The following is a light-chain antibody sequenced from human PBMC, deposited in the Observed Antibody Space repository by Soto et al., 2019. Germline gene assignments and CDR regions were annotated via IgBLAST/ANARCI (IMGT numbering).Light chain of an antibody. CDR1: QSVSSY. J-gene: IGKJ4*01. CDR3: QQRSNLPLT. Sequence: EIVLTQSPATLSLSPGERATLSCRASQSVSSYLAWYQQKPGQAPRLLIYDASNRATGIPARFSGSGSGTDFTLTISSLEPEDCAVYSCQQRSNLPLTFGGGTKVEIK. V-gene: IGKV3-11*01. CDR2: DAS.